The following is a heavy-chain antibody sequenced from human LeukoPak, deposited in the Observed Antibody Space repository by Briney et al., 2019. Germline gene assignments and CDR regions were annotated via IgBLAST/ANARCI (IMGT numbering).Heavy chain of an antibody. V-gene: IGHV1-24*01. CDR3: ATAGTVLRFLEWPYYMDV. Sequence: ASVKVSCKVSGYTLTELSMHWVRQAPGKGLEWMGGFDPEGGETIYAQKFQGRVTMTEDTSTDTAYMELSSLRSEDTAVYYCATAGTVLRFLEWPYYMDVWGKGTTVTVSS. CDR1: GYTLTELS. J-gene: IGHJ6*03. D-gene: IGHD3-3*01. CDR2: FDPEGGET.